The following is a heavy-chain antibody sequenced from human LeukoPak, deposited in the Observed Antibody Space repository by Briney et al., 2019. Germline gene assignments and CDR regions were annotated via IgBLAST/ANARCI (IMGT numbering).Heavy chain of an antibody. J-gene: IGHJ6*02. CDR2: IIPIRGIT. D-gene: IGHD2-15*01. CDR1: GGTFSSYT. Sequence: SVKLSCNSSGGTFSSYTISWVRHPPAQGLVWMGRIIPIRGITNYAQKFQGRVPITADKSTSTDYMELSSLRSEDTAVYYCARDSIVVVVAATGSYYGMDVWGQGTTVTVSS. CDR3: ARDSIVVVVAATGSYYGMDV. V-gene: IGHV1-69*04.